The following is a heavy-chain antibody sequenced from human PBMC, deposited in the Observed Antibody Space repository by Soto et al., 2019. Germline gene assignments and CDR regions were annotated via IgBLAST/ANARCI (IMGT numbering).Heavy chain of an antibody. V-gene: IGHV3-49*03. J-gene: IGHJ5*02. CDR2: IRSKAYGGTT. CDR3: TRVVGYCSSTSCPTGGNWFDP. D-gene: IGHD2-2*01. Sequence: LRLSCTASGFTFGDYAMSWFRQAPGKGLERVGFIRSKAYGGTTEYAASVKGRFTISRDDSKSIAYLQMNSLKTEDTAVYYCTRVVGYCSSTSCPTGGNWFDPWGQGTLVTVSS. CDR1: GFTFGDYA.